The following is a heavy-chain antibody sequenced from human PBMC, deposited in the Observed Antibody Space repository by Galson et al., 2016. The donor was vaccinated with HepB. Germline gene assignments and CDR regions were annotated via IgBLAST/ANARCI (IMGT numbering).Heavy chain of an antibody. J-gene: IGHJ6*02. CDR3: ARDLGGYSGYGGNYFGMDV. D-gene: IGHD5-12*01. CDR2: VPHYGNNK. Sequence: SLRLSCAASGFTFSSHWMHWVRQAPGKGLEWVTVVPHYGNNKYYADSVKGRFTVSRDNSKSTVNLHMNSLRPEDTAVYYCARDLGGYSGYGGNYFGMDVWGQGTTVTVS. V-gene: IGHV3-30-3*01. CDR1: GFTFSSHW.